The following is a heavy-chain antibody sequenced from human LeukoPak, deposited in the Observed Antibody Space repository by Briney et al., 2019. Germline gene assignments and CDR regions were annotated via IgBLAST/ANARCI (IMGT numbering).Heavy chain of an antibody. J-gene: IGHJ4*02. CDR2: IYPGEFET. V-gene: IGHV5-51*04. CDR3: ASEIGYYYGSGSYPLPPDY. D-gene: IGHD3-10*01. CDR1: GYSFTTNW. Sequence: GESLKISGQASGYSFTTNWSGWAGQIPGKGREWRGIIYPGEFETTYSPSFKGQVTISAEKPIRPAYRQWSSLKPSDTVMNNCASEIGYYYGSGSYPLPPDYWGQGTLVTVSS.